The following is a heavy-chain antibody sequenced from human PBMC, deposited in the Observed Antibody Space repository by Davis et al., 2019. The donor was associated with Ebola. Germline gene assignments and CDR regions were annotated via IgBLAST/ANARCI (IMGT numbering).Heavy chain of an antibody. D-gene: IGHD5-18*01. J-gene: IGHJ4*02. V-gene: IGHV3-21*04. CDR3: AKDIRDTAMFDY. Sequence: GESLKISCDASGFTVRNTHMSWVRQAPGKGLEWVSSISSDSDYIYYADSAKGRFTISRDNAKNSLYLQMNSLRTEDTALYYCAKDIRDTAMFDYWGQGTLVTVSS. CDR2: ISSDSDYI. CDR1: GFTVRNTH.